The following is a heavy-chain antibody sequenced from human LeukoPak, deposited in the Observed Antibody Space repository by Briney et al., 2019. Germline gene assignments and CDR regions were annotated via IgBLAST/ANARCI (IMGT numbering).Heavy chain of an antibody. J-gene: IGHJ5*02. Sequence: ASVKVSCKASGGTFSSYAISWVRQAPGQGLEWMGRIIPIFGTANYAQKFQGRVTITTDESTSTAYMELSSLRSEDTAVYYSARDLPYYDSSCYDHRRWFDPWGQGTLVTVSS. D-gene: IGHD3-22*01. CDR1: GGTFSSYA. CDR2: IIPIFGTA. V-gene: IGHV1-69*05. CDR3: ARDLPYYDSSCYDHRRWFDP.